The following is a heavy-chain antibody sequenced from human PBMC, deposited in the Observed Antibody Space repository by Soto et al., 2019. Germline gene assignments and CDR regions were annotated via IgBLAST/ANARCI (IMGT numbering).Heavy chain of an antibody. CDR3: AKNRAAGLTGARFDY. CDR1: GFTFSSYA. V-gene: IGHV3-23*01. CDR2: ISGSGGST. D-gene: IGHD1-26*01. Sequence: GGSLRLSCAASGFTFSSYAMSWVRQAPGKGLEWVSAISGSGGSTYYADSVKGRFTISRDNSKNTLYLQMNSLRAEDTAVYYCAKNRAAGLTGARFDYWGQGTLVTGSS. J-gene: IGHJ4*02.